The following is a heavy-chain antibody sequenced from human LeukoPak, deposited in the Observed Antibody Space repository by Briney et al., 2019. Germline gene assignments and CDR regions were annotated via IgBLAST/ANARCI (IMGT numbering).Heavy chain of an antibody. CDR2: INSDGSSK. CDR1: GFTFSSYW. D-gene: IGHD2-2*02. J-gene: IGHJ6*02. Sequence: GGSLRLSCAASGFTFSSYWMHWVRQAPGKGLVWVSRINSDGSSKSYADSVKGRFTISRDNAKNTLYLQMNSLRAEDTAVYYCARDDCSSTSCYNYYGMDVWGQGTTVTVSS. V-gene: IGHV3-74*01. CDR3: ARDDCSSTSCYNYYGMDV.